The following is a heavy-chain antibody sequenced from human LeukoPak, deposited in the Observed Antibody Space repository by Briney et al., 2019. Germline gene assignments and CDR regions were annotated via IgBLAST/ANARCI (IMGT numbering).Heavy chain of an antibody. Sequence: SETLSLTCTVSGGSISSSSYYWGWIRQPPGKGLEWIGSIYYSGSTYYNPSLKSRVTISVDTSKNQFSLKLSSVTAADTAVYYCARAPKAADYGDYYYYGMDVWGQGTTVTVSS. D-gene: IGHD4-17*01. J-gene: IGHJ6*02. CDR1: GGSISSSSYY. CDR2: IYYSGST. CDR3: ARAPKAADYGDYYYYGMDV. V-gene: IGHV4-39*07.